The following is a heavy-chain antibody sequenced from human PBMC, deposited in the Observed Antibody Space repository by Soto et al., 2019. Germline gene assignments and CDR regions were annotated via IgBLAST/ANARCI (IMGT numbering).Heavy chain of an antibody. CDR1: GGSISGYY. D-gene: IGHD3-16*01. CDR2: ISYSGNT. Sequence: SETLSLTCTVSGGSISGYYRSWIRQSPGKGLEWIGYISYSGNTNYNPSLKSRVTISVDMSKNQFSLKLSSLTAADTAVYYCARGGGNHDYWGQGALVTVSS. CDR3: ARGGGNHDY. J-gene: IGHJ4*02. V-gene: IGHV4-59*01.